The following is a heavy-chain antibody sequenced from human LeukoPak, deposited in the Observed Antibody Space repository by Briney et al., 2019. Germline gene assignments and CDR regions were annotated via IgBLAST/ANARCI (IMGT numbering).Heavy chain of an antibody. CDR3: ARGRVSSSSWYSTYYYYFYMDV. Sequence: SETLSLTCAVYGGSFSGYYWSWIRQPPGKGLEWIGEINHSGSTNYNPSLESRVTISVDTSKNQFSLKLSSVTAADTALYFCARGRVSSSSWYSTYYYYFYMDVWGKGTTVTVSS. V-gene: IGHV4-34*01. J-gene: IGHJ6*03. CDR1: GGSFSGYY. CDR2: INHSGST. D-gene: IGHD6-13*01.